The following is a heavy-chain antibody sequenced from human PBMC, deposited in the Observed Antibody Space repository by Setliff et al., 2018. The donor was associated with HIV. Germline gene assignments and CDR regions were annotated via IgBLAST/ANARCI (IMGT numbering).Heavy chain of an antibody. V-gene: IGHV3-23*01. D-gene: IGHD3-22*01. CDR2: ILSTGERT. CDR1: GSTFSNYA. Sequence: GGSLRLSCAASGSTFSNYAVSWVRQAPGEGLEWVSAILSTGERTFYADSVKGRFTISRDNSKNTVYLQMNSLRAEDTAEYYCAKELAASGLGYFDSWGRGILVTVSS. J-gene: IGHJ4*02. CDR3: AKELAASGLGYFDS.